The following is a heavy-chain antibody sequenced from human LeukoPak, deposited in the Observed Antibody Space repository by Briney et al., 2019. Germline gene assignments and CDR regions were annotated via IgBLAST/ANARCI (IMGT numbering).Heavy chain of an antibody. D-gene: IGHD5-18*01. V-gene: IGHV4-59*08. Sequence: SETLSLTCTVSGGSLSSYYWSWIRQPPGKGLEGIGYIYNRGSTNSNPSLKSRVTISVDTSKNQFSLKLTAMTAADTAVYYCARHLDSYGYNVGDYWGQGTLVTVSS. CDR3: ARHLDSYGYNVGDY. CDR1: GGSLSSYY. J-gene: IGHJ4*02. CDR2: IYNRGST.